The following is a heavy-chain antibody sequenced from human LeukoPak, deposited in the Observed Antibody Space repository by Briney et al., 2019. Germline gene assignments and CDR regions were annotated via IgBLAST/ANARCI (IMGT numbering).Heavy chain of an antibody. J-gene: IGHJ4*02. CDR2: ISYDGSNK. V-gene: IGHV3-30*18. Sequence: GGSLRLSCAASGFTFSSYGMHWVRQAPGKGLEWVAVISYDGSNKYYADSVKGRFTISRDNSKNTLYLQMNSLRAEDTAVYYCAKDHSSGWYRPTIDYWGQGTLVTVSS. D-gene: IGHD6-19*01. CDR1: GFTFSSYG. CDR3: AKDHSSGWYRPTIDY.